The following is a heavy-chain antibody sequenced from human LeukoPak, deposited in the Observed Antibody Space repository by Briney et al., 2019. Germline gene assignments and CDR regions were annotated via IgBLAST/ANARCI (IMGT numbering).Heavy chain of an antibody. CDR3: ARVVIALDY. CDR2: INHSGST. J-gene: IGHJ4*02. D-gene: IGHD2-21*01. CDR1: GGSFSGYY. Sequence: KASETLSLTCAVYGGSFSGYYWSWIRQPPGKGPEWIGEINHSGSTNYNPSLKSRVTISVDTSKNQFSLKLSSVTAADTAVYYCARVVIALDYWGQGTLVTVSS. V-gene: IGHV4-34*01.